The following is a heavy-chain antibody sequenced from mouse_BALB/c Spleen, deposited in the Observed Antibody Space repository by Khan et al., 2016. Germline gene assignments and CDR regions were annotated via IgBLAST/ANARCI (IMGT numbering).Heavy chain of an antibody. CDR3: TRGVTTVVDSFDY. CDR2: ISSGGNT. D-gene: IGHD1-1*01. Sequence: EVELVESGGGLVKPGGSLKLSCAASGFSFSSYAMSWVRQTPEKRLEWVASISSGGNTFYPDSLKGRFTISRDNARNILYLQMSSLRSEDTAMHYCTRGVTTVVDSFDYWGQGTTLTVSA. CDR1: GFSFSSYA. V-gene: IGHV5-6-5*01. J-gene: IGHJ2*01.